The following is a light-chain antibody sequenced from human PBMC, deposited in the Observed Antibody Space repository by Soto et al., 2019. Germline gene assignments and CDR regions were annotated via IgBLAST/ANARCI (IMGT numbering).Light chain of an antibody. J-gene: IGLJ2*01. CDR2: DVN. V-gene: IGLV2-8*01. Sequence: QSALTQPPSASGSPGQSVTISCSGTPSDVGGSNFVSWYQQHPGKAPNLMIYDVNKRPSGVPDPFSGSNSGNTASLTVSGLQDADDAYYFCASYARSDVVFGGGTKVTVL. CDR1: PSDVGGSNF. CDR3: ASYARSDVV.